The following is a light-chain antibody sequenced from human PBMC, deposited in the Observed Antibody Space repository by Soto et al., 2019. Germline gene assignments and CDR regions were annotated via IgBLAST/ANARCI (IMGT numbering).Light chain of an antibody. J-gene: IGKJ2*01. CDR3: QHYGSSPPNT. CDR1: QSVTTNY. Sequence: EIVLTQSPGTLSLSPGERATLSCRATQSVTTNYLAWYPQKPGQAPRLLIYGASIMATGIPDRFSGSGSGTYFTLTISRLEPEDFAVYDCQHYGSSPPNTFGQGTKLEIK. V-gene: IGKV3-20*01. CDR2: GAS.